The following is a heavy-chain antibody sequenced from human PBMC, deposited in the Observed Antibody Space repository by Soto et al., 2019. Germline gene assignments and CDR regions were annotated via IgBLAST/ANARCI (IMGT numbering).Heavy chain of an antibody. CDR3: TKDMYSSSEDGLDV. J-gene: IGHJ6*02. CDR1: GFTFATYA. CDR2: ISWNSRSI. Sequence: EVQLVESGGGLVQPGRSPRLSCTASGFTFATYAMHWVRQTPGKGLEWVSGISWNSRSIDYADSVKGRFTISRDNAKNSLYLQMNSLRAEDTALYYCTKDMYSSSEDGLDVWGQGTKVTVSS. V-gene: IGHV3-9*01. D-gene: IGHD6-13*01.